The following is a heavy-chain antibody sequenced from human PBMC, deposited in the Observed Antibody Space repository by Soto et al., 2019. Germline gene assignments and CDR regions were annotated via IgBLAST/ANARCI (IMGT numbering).Heavy chain of an antibody. D-gene: IGHD6-19*01. Sequence: ASVKVSCKVSGYTLTELSMHWVRQAPGKGLEWMGGFDPEDGETIYAQKFQGRVTMTEDTSTDTAYMELSSLRSEDTAVYYCATEFGASSGWYLYSFGYWGQGTLVTVSS. J-gene: IGHJ4*02. CDR1: GYTLTELS. CDR3: ATEFGASSGWYLYSFGY. CDR2: FDPEDGET. V-gene: IGHV1-24*01.